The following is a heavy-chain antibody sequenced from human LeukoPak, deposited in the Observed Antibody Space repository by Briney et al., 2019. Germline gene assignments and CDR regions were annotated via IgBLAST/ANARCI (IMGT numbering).Heavy chain of an antibody. CDR2: IYYSGST. V-gene: IGHV4-39*07. CDR3: AREGYSSNLDYYYYYMDV. Sequence: PSETLSLTCTVSGGSISSSSYYWGWIRQPPGKGLEWIGSIYYSGSTYYNPSLKSRVTISVDTSKNQFSLKLSSVTAADTAVYYCAREGYSSNLDYYYYYMDVWGKGTTVTVSS. D-gene: IGHD1-1*01. CDR1: GGSISSSSYY. J-gene: IGHJ6*03.